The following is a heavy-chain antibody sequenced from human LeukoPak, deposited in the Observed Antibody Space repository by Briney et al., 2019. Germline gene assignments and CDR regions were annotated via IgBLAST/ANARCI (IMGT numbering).Heavy chain of an antibody. V-gene: IGHV3-73*01. D-gene: IGHD5-12*01. CDR2: IRSKANSYAT. CDR3: KGGLDLNRGYGMGV. CDR1: GFTFSGSA. J-gene: IGHJ6*02. Sequence: PGGSLKLSCAASGFTFSGSAMHWVRQASGKGLEWVGRIRSKANSYATAYAASVKGRFTISRDDSKNTAYLQMNSLKTEDTAVYYWKGGLDLNRGYGMGVWGQGTTVTVSS.